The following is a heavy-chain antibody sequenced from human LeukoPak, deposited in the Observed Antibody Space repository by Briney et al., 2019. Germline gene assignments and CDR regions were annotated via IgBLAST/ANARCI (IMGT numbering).Heavy chain of an antibody. CDR3: ASGRRGIAAAGAYYFDY. V-gene: IGHV1-18*01. CDR1: GYTFTSYG. Sequence: ASVKVSCKASGYTFTSYGISWVRQAPGQGLEWMGWISTYNGNTNYAQKLQGRVTMTTDTSTSTAYMELRSLRSDDTAVYYCASGRRGIAAAGAYYFDYWGQGTLVTVSS. CDR2: ISTYNGNT. D-gene: IGHD6-13*01. J-gene: IGHJ4*02.